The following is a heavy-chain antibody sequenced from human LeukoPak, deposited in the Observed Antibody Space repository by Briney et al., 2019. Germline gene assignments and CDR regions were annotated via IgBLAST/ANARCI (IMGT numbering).Heavy chain of an antibody. CDR3: ARDAGPGIAPYYFDY. D-gene: IGHD6-13*01. CDR1: GGTFSSYA. Sequence: GASVKVSCKASGGTFSSYAISWVRQAPGQGLEWMGRIIPILGIANYAQKFQGRVTITADKSTSTAYMELSSLRSEDTAVYYCARDAGPGIAPYYFDYWGQGTLVTVSS. J-gene: IGHJ4*02. CDR2: IIPILGIA. V-gene: IGHV1-69*04.